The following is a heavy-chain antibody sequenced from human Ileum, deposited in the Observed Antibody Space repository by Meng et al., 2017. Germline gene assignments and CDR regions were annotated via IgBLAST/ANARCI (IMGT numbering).Heavy chain of an antibody. Sequence: SETLSLTCTVSGSSISSYYWSWIRQPAGKGLEWIGRIYSSGNTNFNPSLKSRVTMSVDTSKNQFSLNLTSVTAADTAVYYCAREAGSSRMLDYWGQGTLVTVSS. CDR3: AREAGSSRMLDY. J-gene: IGHJ4*02. CDR1: GSSISSYY. CDR2: IYSSGNT. D-gene: IGHD1-26*01. V-gene: IGHV4-4*07.